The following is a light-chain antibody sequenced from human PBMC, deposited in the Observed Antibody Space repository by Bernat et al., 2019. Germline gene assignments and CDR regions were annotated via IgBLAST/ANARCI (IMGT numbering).Light chain of an antibody. CDR3: QAWDSSTVV. V-gene: IGLV3-1*01. Sequence: SYELTQPPSVSVSPGQTASITCYGDKLGSKYAFWYQQKPGQSPVLVIYEETKRPSGIPARFSASNSGNRATLTISGTQTMDEADYYCQAWDSSTVVFGGGTTLTVL. CDR2: EET. J-gene: IGLJ2*01. CDR1: KLGSKY.